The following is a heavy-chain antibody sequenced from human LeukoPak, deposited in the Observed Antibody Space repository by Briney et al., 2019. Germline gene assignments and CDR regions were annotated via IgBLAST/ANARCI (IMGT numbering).Heavy chain of an antibody. J-gene: IGHJ6*02. Sequence: GASVKVSCKASGGTFSSYAISWVRQAPGQGLEWMGGIIPIFGTANYAQKFQGRVTITADESTSTAYMELSSLRSEDTAVYYRARTPYCSSTSWDEMCYYYGMDVWGQGTTVTVSS. V-gene: IGHV1-69*13. CDR2: IIPIFGTA. CDR3: ARTPYCSSTSWDEMCYYYGMDV. D-gene: IGHD2-2*01. CDR1: GGTFSSYA.